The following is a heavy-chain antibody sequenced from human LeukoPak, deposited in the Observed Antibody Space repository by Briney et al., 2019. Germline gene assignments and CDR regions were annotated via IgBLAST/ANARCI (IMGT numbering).Heavy chain of an antibody. CDR1: GFIFYSYA. CDR2: ITSSGSST. J-gene: IGHJ4*02. Sequence: GGSLRLSCAGSGFIFYSYAMHWVRQAPGRGLEYVAAITSSGSSTFYADSVKGRFTISRDNSNNTLYLQMGSLRPEDMAVYYCTRGPGFDYVWGSYRADYWGQGTLVTVSS. D-gene: IGHD3-16*02. CDR3: TRGPGFDYVWGSYRADY. V-gene: IGHV3-64*02.